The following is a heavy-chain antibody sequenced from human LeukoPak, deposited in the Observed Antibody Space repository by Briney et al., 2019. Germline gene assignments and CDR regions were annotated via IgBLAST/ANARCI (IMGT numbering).Heavy chain of an antibody. D-gene: IGHD5-24*01. CDR3: ARHRMATEYYFDY. CDR1: GGSISSHY. CDR2: IYYSGST. J-gene: IGHJ4*02. V-gene: IGHV4-59*11. Sequence: PSGTLSLTCTVSGGSISSHYWSWIRQPPGKGLEWIGYIYYSGSTNYNPSLKSRVTISVDTSKNQFSLKLSSVTAADTAVYYCARHRMATEYYFDYWGQGTLVTVSS.